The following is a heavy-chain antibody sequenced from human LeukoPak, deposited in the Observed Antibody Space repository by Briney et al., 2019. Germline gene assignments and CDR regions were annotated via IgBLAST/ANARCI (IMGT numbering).Heavy chain of an antibody. J-gene: IGHJ4*02. D-gene: IGHD6-6*01. CDR1: GFTFSDYY. CDR3: ARSFRASSIAARPYVY. CDR2: ISSSGSTI. V-gene: IGHV3-11*01. Sequence: GGSLRLSCAASGFTFSDYYMSWIRQAPGKGLEWVSYISSSGSTIYYADSVKGRFTISRDNAKNSLYLQMSSLRSEDTAVYYCARSFRASSIAARPYVYWGQGTLVTVSS.